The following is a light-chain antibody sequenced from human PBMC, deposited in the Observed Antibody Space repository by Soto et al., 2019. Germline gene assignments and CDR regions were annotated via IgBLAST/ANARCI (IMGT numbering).Light chain of an antibody. V-gene: IGKV1-27*01. Sequence: DIQMTQSPSSLSASVGDRVTITYRASQDISNYLAWYQQKPGKVPKLLIYAASTLQSGVPSRFSGSGSGIDFTLTISSLQPEDVATYYCQKSNSAPLTFGGGTKVEIK. CDR3: QKSNSAPLT. CDR2: AAS. CDR1: QDISNY. J-gene: IGKJ4*01.